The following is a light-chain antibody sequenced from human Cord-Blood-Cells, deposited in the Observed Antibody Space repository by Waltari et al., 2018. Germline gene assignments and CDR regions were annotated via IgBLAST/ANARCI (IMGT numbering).Light chain of an antibody. CDR2: WAS. J-gene: IGKJ1*01. CDR3: QQYYSTPT. V-gene: IGKV4-1*01. Sequence: DIVMTQSPDSLAVSLGERATINFKSSQSVLYSSNNKNYLAWYQQKPDQPPKLLIYWASTRESGVPDRFSGSGSGTDFSLTISSLQAEDVAVYYCQQYYSTPTFGQGTKVEIK. CDR1: QSVLYSSNNKNY.